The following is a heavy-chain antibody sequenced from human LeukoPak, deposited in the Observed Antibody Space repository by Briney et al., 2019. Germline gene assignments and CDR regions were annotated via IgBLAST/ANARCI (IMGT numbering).Heavy chain of an antibody. D-gene: IGHD5-24*01. J-gene: IGHJ6*02. CDR1: GGTFSSYA. V-gene: IGHV1-69*13. Sequence: SVKVSCKASGGTFSSYAISWVRQAPGQGLEWMGGIIPIFGTPNYAQKFQGRVTITADESTSTAYMELSSLRSEDTAVYYCARVVLGRRWLQSSYYYGMDVWGQGTTVTVSS. CDR3: ARVVLGRRWLQSSYYYGMDV. CDR2: IIPIFGTP.